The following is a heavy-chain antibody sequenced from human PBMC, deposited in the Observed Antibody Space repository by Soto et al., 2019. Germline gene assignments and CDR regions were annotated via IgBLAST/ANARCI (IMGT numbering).Heavy chain of an antibody. CDR3: TRRYNWNDNYFDP. Sequence: PSETLSLTCTVSVVSISSSYWSWLRQSPGTGLEWIGYIYYTGTTNYNPSLKRRVTISLDTAKNQFSLNVNSLTTADTAVYFCTRRYNWNDNYFDPWGPGALVTVSS. CDR2: IYYTGTT. D-gene: IGHD1-20*01. CDR1: VVSISSSY. J-gene: IGHJ5*02. V-gene: IGHV4-59*01.